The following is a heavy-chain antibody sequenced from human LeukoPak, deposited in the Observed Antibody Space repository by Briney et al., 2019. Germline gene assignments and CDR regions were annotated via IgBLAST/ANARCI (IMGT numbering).Heavy chain of an antibody. Sequence: HTGGSLRLSCAASGFTFSSYEMSWVRQAPGKGLEWVSYISSSGSTIYYADSVKGRFTISRDNAKNSLYLQMNSLRAEDTAVYYCARDSSSWPYYFDYWGQGTLVTVSS. D-gene: IGHD6-13*01. V-gene: IGHV3-48*03. CDR3: ARDSSSWPYYFDY. CDR2: ISSSGSTI. J-gene: IGHJ4*02. CDR1: GFTFSSYE.